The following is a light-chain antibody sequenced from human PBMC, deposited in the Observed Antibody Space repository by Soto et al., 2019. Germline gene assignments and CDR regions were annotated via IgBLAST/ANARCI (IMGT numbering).Light chain of an antibody. V-gene: IGKV1-5*01. Sequence: DIQMTQSPSTLSASVGDRVTITCRASRSISNWLAWYQQRPGIAPKLLIFDASILQSGVPSRFSGSGSGTEFTLTISSLQPEDFATYYCQQSYSSPPTFGQGTKVDIK. CDR1: RSISNW. CDR3: QQSYSSPPT. J-gene: IGKJ1*01. CDR2: DAS.